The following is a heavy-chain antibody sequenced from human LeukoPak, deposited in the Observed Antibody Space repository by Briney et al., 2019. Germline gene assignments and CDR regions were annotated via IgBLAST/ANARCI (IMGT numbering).Heavy chain of an antibody. V-gene: IGHV1-2*02. CDR1: GYTFTGYY. CDR2: INPNSGGT. D-gene: IGHD2-2*01. Sequence: ASVKVSCRASGYTFTGYYMHWVRQAPGQGLEWMGWINPNSGGTNYAQKFPGRVTMTRATSISTAYMELSRLRSDDTAVYYCARVGYCSSTSCPPNYGGEGTLVTVPS. CDR3: ARVGYCSSTSCPPNY. J-gene: IGHJ4*02.